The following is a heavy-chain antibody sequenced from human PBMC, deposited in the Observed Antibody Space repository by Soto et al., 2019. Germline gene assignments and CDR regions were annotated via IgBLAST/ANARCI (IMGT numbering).Heavy chain of an antibody. Sequence: EVQLVESGGGPVKPGGSLRLSCAASGFTFSSYSMNWVRQAPGKGLEWVSSISSSSSYIYYADSVKGRFTISRDNAKNSLYLQMNSLRAEDTAVYYCARDYGDYGTFDYWGQGTLVTVSS. CDR3: ARDYGDYGTFDY. CDR1: GFTFSSYS. CDR2: ISSSSSYI. J-gene: IGHJ4*02. D-gene: IGHD4-17*01. V-gene: IGHV3-21*01.